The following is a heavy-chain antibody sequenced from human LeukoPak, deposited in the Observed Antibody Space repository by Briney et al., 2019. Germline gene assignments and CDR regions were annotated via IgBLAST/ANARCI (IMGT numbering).Heavy chain of an antibody. CDR2: IYTSGST. Sequence: KPSETLSLTCTVSGGSISSYYWSWIRQPAGKGLEWIGRIYTSGSTNYNPSLKSRVTMSVDTSKNQFSLKLSSVTAADTAVYYCARGHVGQLWFVPGVAFDIWGQGTMVTVSS. CDR3: ARGHVGQLWFVPGVAFDI. D-gene: IGHD5-18*01. V-gene: IGHV4-4*07. J-gene: IGHJ3*02. CDR1: GGSISSYY.